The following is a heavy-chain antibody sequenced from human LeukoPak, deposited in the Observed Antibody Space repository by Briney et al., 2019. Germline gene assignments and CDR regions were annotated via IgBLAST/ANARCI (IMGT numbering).Heavy chain of an antibody. D-gene: IGHD6-13*01. CDR1: GGSIRSYY. V-gene: IGHV4-59*01. Sequence: PSETLSLTCTVSGGSIRSYYWSWIRQPPGKGLEWIAYTYYSGSTNYNPSLKSRVTISVDTSKNQFSLKLSSVTAADTAVYYCARVYYSNSYDYWYFDLWGRGTLVTVSS. CDR3: ARVYYSNSYDYWYFDL. CDR2: TYYSGST. J-gene: IGHJ2*01.